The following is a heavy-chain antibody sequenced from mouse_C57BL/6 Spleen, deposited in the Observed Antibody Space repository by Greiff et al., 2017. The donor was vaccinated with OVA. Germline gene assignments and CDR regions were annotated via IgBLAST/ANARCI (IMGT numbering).Heavy chain of an antibody. J-gene: IGHJ4*01. V-gene: IGHV1-52*01. CDR2: IDPSDSET. Sequence: VQLQQPGAELVRPGSSVKLSCKASGYTFTSYWMHWVKQRPIQGLEWIGNIDPSDSETHYNQKFKDKATLTVDKSSSTAYMQLSSLTSEDSAVYYCARAPITTVYYAMDYWGQGTSVTVSS. CDR1: GYTFTSYW. D-gene: IGHD1-1*01. CDR3: ARAPITTVYYAMDY.